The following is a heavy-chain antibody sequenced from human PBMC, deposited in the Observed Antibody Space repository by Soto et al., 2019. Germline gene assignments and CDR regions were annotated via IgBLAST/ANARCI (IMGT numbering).Heavy chain of an antibody. J-gene: IGHJ4*02. CDR1: GGTISSYY. CDR2: IYYSGST. Sequence: SETLSLTCTVSGGTISSYYWSWIRQPPGKGLEWIGYIYYSGSTNYNPSLKSRVTISVDTSKNQFSLKLSSVTAADTAVYYCARDQIGGYFDYWGQGTLVTVSS. V-gene: IGHV4-59*01. CDR3: ARDQIGGYFDY.